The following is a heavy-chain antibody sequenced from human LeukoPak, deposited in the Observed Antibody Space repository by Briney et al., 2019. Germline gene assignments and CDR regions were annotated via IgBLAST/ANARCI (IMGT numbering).Heavy chain of an antibody. J-gene: IGHJ4*02. Sequence: KASETLSLTCTVSGGSISSGSYYWSWIRQPAGKGLEWIGRIYTRGSTNYNPSLKSRVTISVDTSKNQFSLKLSSVTAADTAVYYCARALRVTKAALDYWGQGTLVTVSS. CDR1: GGSISSGSYY. CDR3: ARALRVTKAALDY. D-gene: IGHD4-11*01. CDR2: IYTRGST. V-gene: IGHV4-61*02.